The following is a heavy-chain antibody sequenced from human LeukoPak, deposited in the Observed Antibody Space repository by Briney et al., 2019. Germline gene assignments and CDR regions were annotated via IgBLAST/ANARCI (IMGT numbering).Heavy chain of an antibody. D-gene: IGHD1-26*01. CDR3: AKDFSKYGSGSYLDY. J-gene: IGHJ4*02. V-gene: IGHV3-23*01. CDR2: ISGGGGST. CDR1: GFTFSGYA. Sequence: GGSLRLSCAASGFTFSGYAMSWVRQAPGKGLDWVSTISGGGGSTYYADSVKGRFSISRDNSKNTLYLRMNSLRAEDAAVYYCAKDFSKYGSGSYLDYWGQGTLVTVSS.